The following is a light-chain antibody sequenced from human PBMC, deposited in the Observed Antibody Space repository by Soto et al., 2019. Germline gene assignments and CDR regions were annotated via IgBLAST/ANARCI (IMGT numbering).Light chain of an antibody. CDR2: AAS. CDR3: QQLNSYAIT. CDR1: QGISSY. Sequence: SHLPQPLSYLSASVGDHVTMTRXASQGISSYLAWYQQKPGKAPKLLIYAASTLQSGVPSRFSGSGSGTDFTLTISSLQPEDFATYYCQQLNSYAITFGQGTLLAI. V-gene: IGKV1-9*01. J-gene: IGKJ5*01.